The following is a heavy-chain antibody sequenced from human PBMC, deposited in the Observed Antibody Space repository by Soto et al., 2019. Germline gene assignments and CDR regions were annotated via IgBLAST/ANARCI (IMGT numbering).Heavy chain of an antibody. CDR1: GFTFSSYW. V-gene: IGHV3-7*05. CDR2: IKQDGSEK. Sequence: GGSLRLSCAASGFTFSSYWMSWVRQAPGKGLEWVANIKQDGSEKYYVDSVKGRFTISRDNAKNSLYLQMNSLRAEDTAVYYCARVGGMDSSSWYALYYYYYYGMDVWGQGTTVTVSS. D-gene: IGHD6-13*01. CDR3: ARVGGMDSSSWYALYYYYYYGMDV. J-gene: IGHJ6*02.